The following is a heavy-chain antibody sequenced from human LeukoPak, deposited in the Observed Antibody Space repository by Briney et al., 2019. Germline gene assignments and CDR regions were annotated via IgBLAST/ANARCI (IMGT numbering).Heavy chain of an antibody. CDR1: GFTFSSNT. CDR3: AKVFRSHFLGGKRAYYFDY. V-gene: IGHV3-30*04. J-gene: IGHJ4*02. D-gene: IGHD3-16*01. CDR2: ISYDGSNK. Sequence: GGSLRLSCAGSGFTFSSNTMHWVRQAPGKGLEWVAVISYDGSNKYYADSVKGRFTISRDNSKNTVSLQMNSLRAEDTAVYYCAKVFRSHFLGGKRAYYFDYWGQGTLVIVSS.